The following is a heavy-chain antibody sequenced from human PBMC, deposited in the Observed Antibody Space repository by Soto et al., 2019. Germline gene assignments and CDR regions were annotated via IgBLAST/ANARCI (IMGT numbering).Heavy chain of an antibody. V-gene: IGHV5-10-1*01. CDR2: IDPSDSYT. D-gene: IGHD6-6*01. Sequence: PGESLKISCKGSGYSFTSYWISWVRQMPGKGLEWMGRIDPSDSYTNYSPSFQGHVTISADKSISTAYLQWSSLKASDTAMYYCARHSTPYSSSDSPVYWGQGTLVTVSS. CDR1: GYSFTSYW. J-gene: IGHJ4*02. CDR3: ARHSTPYSSSDSPVY.